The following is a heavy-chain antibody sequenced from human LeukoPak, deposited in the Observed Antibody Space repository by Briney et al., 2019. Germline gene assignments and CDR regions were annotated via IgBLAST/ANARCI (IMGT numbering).Heavy chain of an antibody. J-gene: IGHJ4*02. CDR2: SGNKAKSYTT. Sequence: GGSLRLSCAASGFTLSDHYMDWVRQAPGKGLEWVGRSGNKAKSYTTQYAASVKGRFTISRDDSRNSLYLQMNSLQTEDTAVYYCVRSSGSYWGYDYWGQGSLVTVSS. D-gene: IGHD1-26*01. CDR3: VRSSGSYWGYDY. CDR1: GFTLSDHY. V-gene: IGHV3-72*01.